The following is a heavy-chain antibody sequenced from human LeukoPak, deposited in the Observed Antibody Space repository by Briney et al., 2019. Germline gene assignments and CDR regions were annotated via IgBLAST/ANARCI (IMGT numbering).Heavy chain of an antibody. CDR1: GFTFSSYA. J-gene: IGHJ4*02. D-gene: IGHD3-22*01. CDR2: ISGSGGST. CDR3: AKGGYYYDSSGYPFFDY. Sequence: GGSLRLSCAASGFTFSSYAMSWVRQAPGKGLEWVSAISGSGGSTYYADSVKGRFTISRDNSKNTLYLQMNSLRAEDTAVYYCAKGGYYYDSSGYPFFDYWGQGTLVTVPS. V-gene: IGHV3-23*01.